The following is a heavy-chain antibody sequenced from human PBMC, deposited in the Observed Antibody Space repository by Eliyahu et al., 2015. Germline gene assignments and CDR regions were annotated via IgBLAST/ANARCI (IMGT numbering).Heavy chain of an antibody. CDR3: AGSGERLFFDY. Sequence: QVQLQQWGAGLLKPSEXLSLNXEVXGGSFSAFYWVWIRQPPGKGLEWIGEINSLGHTYYNPSLKNRVSISVDTSKKSFSLRMISVTAADAAMYYCAGSGERLFFDYWGQGTLVTVSS. V-gene: IGHV4-34*02. J-gene: IGHJ4*02. CDR1: GGSFSAFY. CDR2: INSLGHT. D-gene: IGHD3-16*01.